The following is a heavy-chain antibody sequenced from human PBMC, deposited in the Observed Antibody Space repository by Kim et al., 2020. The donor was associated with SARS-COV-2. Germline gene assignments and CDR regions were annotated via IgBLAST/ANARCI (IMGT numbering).Heavy chain of an antibody. V-gene: IGHV1-69*04. CDR3: ARAQQLVGGPFDY. D-gene: IGHD6-6*01. J-gene: IGHJ4*02. Sequence: YAQKFQGRVTITADKSTSTAYMELSSLRSEDTAVYYCARAQQLVGGPFDYWGQGTLVTVSS.